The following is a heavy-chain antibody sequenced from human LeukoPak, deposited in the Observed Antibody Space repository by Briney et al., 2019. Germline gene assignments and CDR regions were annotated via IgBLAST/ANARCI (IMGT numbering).Heavy chain of an antibody. CDR2: IWYGGSNI. D-gene: IGHD1-26*01. CDR3: AKDIGLVGVTRYYFDY. V-gene: IGHV3-33*06. Sequence: GGSLRLSCAASGFTFSSYGMHWVRQAPGKGLEWVAVIWYGGSNIYYADSVKGRFTISRDNSQNTLYLQMNSLRVEDTAVYYWAKDIGLVGVTRYYFDYWGQGTLVTVSS. CDR1: GFTFSSYG. J-gene: IGHJ4*02.